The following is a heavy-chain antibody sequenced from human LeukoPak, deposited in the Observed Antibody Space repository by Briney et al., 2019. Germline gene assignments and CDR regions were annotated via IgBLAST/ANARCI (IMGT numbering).Heavy chain of an antibody. V-gene: IGHV3-23*01. Sequence: GGSLRLSCAASGFTFTSYAMSWVRQAPGKGLEWVSAISDGGGSTYYADSVKGRFTISRDNSKNTLYLQMNSLRAEDTAVYYCAKEGRFLEWSDAFDYWGQGTLVTVSS. CDR3: AKEGRFLEWSDAFDY. CDR2: ISDGGGST. CDR1: GFTFTSYA. J-gene: IGHJ4*02. D-gene: IGHD3-3*01.